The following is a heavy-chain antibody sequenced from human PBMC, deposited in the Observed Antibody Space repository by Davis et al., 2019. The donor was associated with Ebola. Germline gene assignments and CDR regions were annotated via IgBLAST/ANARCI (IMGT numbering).Heavy chain of an antibody. J-gene: IGHJ5*02. CDR2: IIPIFGTA. V-gene: IGHV1-69*13. CDR1: GYTFTSYY. Sequence: SVKVSCKASGYTFTSYYMHWVRQAPGQGLEWMGGIIPIFGTANYAQKFQGRVTITADESTSTAYMELSSLRSEDTAVYYCARDSSGWYLGWFDPWGQGTLVTVSS. D-gene: IGHD6-19*01. CDR3: ARDSSGWYLGWFDP.